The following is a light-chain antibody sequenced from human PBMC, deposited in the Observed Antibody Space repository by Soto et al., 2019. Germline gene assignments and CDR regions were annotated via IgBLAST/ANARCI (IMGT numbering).Light chain of an antibody. CDR1: QGISDY. J-gene: IGKJ4*01. Sequence: DIQLTQSPSFLSASVGDRVTITCRASQGISDYLAWYQQEPGKAPKVLIYITSTLQSGGPSRFSGSGSGTEFTLTISSLQPEDSATYYCQQLRSYPLSFGGGTKVEI. CDR3: QQLRSYPLS. CDR2: ITS. V-gene: IGKV1-9*01.